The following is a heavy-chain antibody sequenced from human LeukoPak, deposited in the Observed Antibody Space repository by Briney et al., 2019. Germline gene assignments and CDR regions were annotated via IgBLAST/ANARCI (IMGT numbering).Heavy chain of an antibody. V-gene: IGHV4-61*02. J-gene: IGHJ4*02. Sequence: SETLSLTCTVSGGSISGATYYWNWIRQPAGKGLEWIGRIYTTGSTHYNPSLKSRLTISVDTSKNQLSLELSFVTAADTAVYYCAREGGKIYFDSWGQGTLVTVSS. CDR3: AREGGKIYFDS. CDR2: IYTTGST. CDR1: GGSISGATYY.